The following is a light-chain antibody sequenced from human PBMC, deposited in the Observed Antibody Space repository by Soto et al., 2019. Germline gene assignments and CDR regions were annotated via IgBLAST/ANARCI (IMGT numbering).Light chain of an antibody. CDR1: QSVSGN. CDR2: DTA. Sequence: EIEMTQSPATLSVSPGERATLSCRASQSVSGNLAWYQQKPGQAPRLLIYDTATRATGIPARFSGSGSGTEFTLTISSLQSEDFAVYYCQQYSNWPTLGQGTRLEIK. V-gene: IGKV3-15*01. CDR3: QQYSNWPT. J-gene: IGKJ5*01.